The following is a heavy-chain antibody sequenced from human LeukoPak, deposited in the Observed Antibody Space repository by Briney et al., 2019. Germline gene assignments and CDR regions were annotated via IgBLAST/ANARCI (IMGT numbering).Heavy chain of an antibody. V-gene: IGHV4-4*07. Sequence: SETLSLTCTVSGGSISSYYWSWIRQPAGRGLEWIGRIYTSGSNNYNPSLKSRVTMSVDTSKNQFSLKLSSVTAADTAMYYCAREVADYGGYYYYHYMDVWGKGTTVTVSS. CDR1: GGSISSYY. CDR3: AREVADYGGYYYYHYMDV. D-gene: IGHD4-23*01. J-gene: IGHJ6*03. CDR2: IYTSGSN.